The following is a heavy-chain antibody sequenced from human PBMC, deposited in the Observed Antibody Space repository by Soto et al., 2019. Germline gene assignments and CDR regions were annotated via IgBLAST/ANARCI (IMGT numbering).Heavy chain of an antibody. V-gene: IGHV3-21*01. Sequence: GGSLRLSCAASGFTFGSYSMVWVRQAPEKGLEWVSSIGGTSGHIYYAESMKGRLTISRDNAKNSLYLQMNSLRVEYTAVYYCARTNGAYPNDYAYSGRGTLVTVSS. J-gene: IGHJ4*02. CDR3: ARTNGAYPNDYAY. D-gene: IGHD2-8*01. CDR2: IGGTSGHI. CDR1: GFTFGSYS.